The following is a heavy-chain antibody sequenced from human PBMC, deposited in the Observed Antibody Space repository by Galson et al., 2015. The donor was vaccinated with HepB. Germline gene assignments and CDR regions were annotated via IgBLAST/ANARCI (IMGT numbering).Heavy chain of an antibody. CDR3: ARSDYYGSGRDDAFDI. CDR2: IDWDDDK. V-gene: IGHV2-70*11. Sequence: PALVKPTQTLTLTCTFSGFSLSTSGMCVSWIRQPPGKALEWLARIDWDDDKYYSTSLKTRLTISKDTSKNQVVLTMTNMDPVDTATYYCARSDYYGSGRDDAFDIWGQGTMVTVSS. D-gene: IGHD3-10*01. J-gene: IGHJ3*02. CDR1: GFSLSTSGMC.